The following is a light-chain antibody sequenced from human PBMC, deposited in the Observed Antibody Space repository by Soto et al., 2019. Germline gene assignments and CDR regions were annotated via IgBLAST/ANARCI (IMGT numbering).Light chain of an antibody. CDR1: GYDIGGYNY. Sequence: QSALTQPASVSGAPGQSITISCTGTGYDIGGYNYVSWYQQHPGKAPKVLIYGVTNRPSGVSDRFSGSKSGNTASLTISGLQAEDEADYYCSSYTSNSPWVFGGGTKLTVL. V-gene: IGLV2-14*01. CDR2: GVT. J-gene: IGLJ3*02. CDR3: SSYTSNSPWV.